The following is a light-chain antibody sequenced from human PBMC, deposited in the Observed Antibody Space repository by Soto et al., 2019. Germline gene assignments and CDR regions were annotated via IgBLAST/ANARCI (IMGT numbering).Light chain of an antibody. V-gene: IGKV1-27*01. Sequence: DIQMTQSPSSLSASVGDTVTITCRASQGITNSLAWYQQKPGKDPNLLIYAASTLQSGVPSRFSGSGSGTDFTLTISSLQPEDVATDYCQKYNSAPFTLGPGTKVYI. J-gene: IGKJ3*01. CDR2: AAS. CDR1: QGITNS. CDR3: QKYNSAPFT.